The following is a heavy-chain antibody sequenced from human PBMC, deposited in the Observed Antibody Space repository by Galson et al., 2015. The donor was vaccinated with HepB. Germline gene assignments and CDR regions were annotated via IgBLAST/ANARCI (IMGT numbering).Heavy chain of an antibody. CDR2: LRSERNNNAT. Sequence: SLRLSCAASGVLFSGSAIHWGGQASGKGLEWIGRLRSERNNNATSYGKSVQGRFTMSRDDSENPAHLQMNSLKTDDTAVYYCARRSLGMSTVWLDLWGQGTLVTVSS. J-gene: IGHJ5*02. D-gene: IGHD1-1*01. V-gene: IGHV3-73*01. CDR1: GVLFSGSA. CDR3: ARRSLGMSTVWLDL.